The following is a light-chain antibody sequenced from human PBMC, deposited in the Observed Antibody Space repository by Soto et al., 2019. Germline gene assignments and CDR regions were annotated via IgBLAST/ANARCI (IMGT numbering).Light chain of an antibody. Sequence: IQMTQSPSSLSASVGDRVTITCRASQDIRNYLNWYQQKPGKAPKLLIYDASNLETGVPSRFSGGGSGTHFTFTVSSLQPEDIGTYFCQQYDNVPLFGGGTKVEIK. CDR1: QDIRNY. CDR3: QQYDNVPL. CDR2: DAS. V-gene: IGKV1-33*01. J-gene: IGKJ4*01.